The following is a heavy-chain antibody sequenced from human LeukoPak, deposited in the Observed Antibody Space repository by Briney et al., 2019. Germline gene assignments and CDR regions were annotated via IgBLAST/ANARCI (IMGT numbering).Heavy chain of an antibody. D-gene: IGHD3-3*01. Sequence: GGSLRLSCAASGFTFDDYGMSWVRQAPGKGLEWVSDISGSGGSTYYADSVKGRFTISRANSKNTLYLQMNSLRAEDTAVYYCVPRKEWSCYMDAWGKGTTVTVSS. CDR1: GFTFDDYG. CDR3: VPRKEWSCYMDA. J-gene: IGHJ6*03. CDR2: ISGSGGST. V-gene: IGHV3-23*01.